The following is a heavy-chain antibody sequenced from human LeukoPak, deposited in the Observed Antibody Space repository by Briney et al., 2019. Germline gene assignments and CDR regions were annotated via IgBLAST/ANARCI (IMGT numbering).Heavy chain of an antibody. V-gene: IGHV4-59*01. J-gene: IGHJ4*02. CDR3: ARVSSSWPGQYYFDY. Sequence: SETLSLTCTVSGGSISSYYWSWIRQPPGKGLEWIGYIYYSGSTNYNPSLKSRVTISVDTSKNQFSLKLRSVTAADTAVYYCARVSSSWPGQYYFDYWGQGTLVTVSS. D-gene: IGHD6-13*01. CDR2: IYYSGST. CDR1: GGSISSYY.